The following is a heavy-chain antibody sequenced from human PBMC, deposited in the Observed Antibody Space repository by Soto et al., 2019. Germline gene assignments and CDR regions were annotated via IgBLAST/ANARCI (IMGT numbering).Heavy chain of an antibody. CDR3: ANRSPAFDY. Sequence: QVQLVQSGPEVKKPGASVKVSCKTSGYTFTSYGIAWVRQAPGQGLEWMGWISTYKGNTNYAQKFQGRVTMTTDTSTSTAYMELRSLRSDDTAVYYCANRSPAFDYWGQGTLVTVSS. J-gene: IGHJ4*02. CDR2: ISTYKGNT. V-gene: IGHV1-18*01. CDR1: GYTFTSYG.